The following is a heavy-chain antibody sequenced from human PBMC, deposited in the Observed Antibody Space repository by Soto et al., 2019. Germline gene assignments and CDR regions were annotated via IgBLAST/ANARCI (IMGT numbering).Heavy chain of an antibody. Sequence: GSLRLSCSASGFTVSSNYMSLVRQAPGKGLEWVSVIYSGGSTYYADSVKGRFTISRDNSKNTLYLQMNSLRAEDTAVYYCARDVGYCSSTSCYTLAYWGKGTLVTVSS. D-gene: IGHD2-2*02. J-gene: IGHJ4*02. CDR1: GFTVSSNY. CDR3: ARDVGYCSSTSCYTLAY. V-gene: IGHV3-66*01. CDR2: IYSGGST.